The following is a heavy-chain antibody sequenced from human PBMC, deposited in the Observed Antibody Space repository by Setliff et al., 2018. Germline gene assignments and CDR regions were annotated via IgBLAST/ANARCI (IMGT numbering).Heavy chain of an antibody. D-gene: IGHD6-19*01. V-gene: IGHV4-34*01. CDR3: ARAVAGNFDY. Sequence: PSETLSLTCAVYGESFSGYYWSWIRQPPGKGLEWIGEINHSGSTSYNPSLKSRVTISVDTSKKQFSLKVSSVTAADTAVYYCARAVAGNFDYWGQGTLVTVSS. CDR2: INHSGST. CDR1: GESFSGYY. J-gene: IGHJ4*02.